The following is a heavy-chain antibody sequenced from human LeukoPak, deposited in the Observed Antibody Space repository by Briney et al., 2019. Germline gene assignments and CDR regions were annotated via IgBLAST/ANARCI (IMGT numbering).Heavy chain of an antibody. CDR3: AKDIGSAYCGGDCYSGAFDI. V-gene: IGHV3-9*01. J-gene: IGHJ3*02. CDR1: GFTFDDYA. CDR2: INWNSDSI. D-gene: IGHD2-21*02. Sequence: GGSLRLSCAVSGFTFDDYAMHWVRQVPGKGLEWVSGINWNSDSIGYADSVKGRFTTSRDNAKNSLYLQMNSLRAEDTALYYCAKDIGSAYCGGDCYSGAFDIWGQGTMVTVSS.